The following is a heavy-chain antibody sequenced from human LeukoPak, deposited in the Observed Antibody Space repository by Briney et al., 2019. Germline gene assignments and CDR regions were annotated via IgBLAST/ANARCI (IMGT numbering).Heavy chain of an antibody. CDR1: GYTLTGYY. J-gene: IGHJ4*02. CDR3: ARVIVATD. V-gene: IGHV1-2*02. CDR2: INPNSGGT. Sequence: GASVKVSCKASGYTLTGYYIHWVRQAPGQGLEWMGWINPNSGGTNYAQKFQGRVTMTRDTSISTAFMELSRLRSDDTAVYYCARVIVATDWGQGTLVTVSS. D-gene: IGHD5-12*01.